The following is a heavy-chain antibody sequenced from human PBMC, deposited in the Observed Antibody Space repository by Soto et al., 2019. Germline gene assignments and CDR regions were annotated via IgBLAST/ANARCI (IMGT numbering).Heavy chain of an antibody. J-gene: IGHJ4*02. CDR3: ARATIFGVDY. V-gene: IGHV4-61*01. D-gene: IGHD3-3*01. Sequence: QVQLQESGPGLVKPSETLSLTCTVSGGSVSSGSYYWSWNRQPPGKGLEWIGYIYYSGSTNYNPSLKSRVTISVDTSKNQFSLKLSSVTAADTAVYYCARATIFGVDYWGQGTLVTVSS. CDR1: GGSVSSGSYY. CDR2: IYYSGST.